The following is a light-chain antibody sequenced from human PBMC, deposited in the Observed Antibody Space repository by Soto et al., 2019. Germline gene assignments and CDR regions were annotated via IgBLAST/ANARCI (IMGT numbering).Light chain of an antibody. CDR1: QRVSSGY. CDR3: QQYGSSPPSST. Sequence: EIVLRQSPDTLSLSPGEGASLSSRASQRVSSGYLAWYQQKPGQAPRLLIYGASNRATDIPDRFSGRGSGTDFTLTISRLVPEDFAVYYCQQYGSSPPSSTFGQGTRLEI. V-gene: IGKV3-20*01. CDR2: GAS. J-gene: IGKJ5*01.